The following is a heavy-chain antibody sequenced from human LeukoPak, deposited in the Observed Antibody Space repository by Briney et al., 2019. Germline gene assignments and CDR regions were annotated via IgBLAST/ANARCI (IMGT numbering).Heavy chain of an antibody. CDR3: ARDPGGDGSGSWGS. J-gene: IGHJ4*02. Sequence: SETLSLTCTVSGGSISSNYWSWIRQPAGKGLEWIGRIYTSGSTNYNPSLKSRVTISVDKSKNQFSLKLSSVTAADTAVYYCARDPGGDGSGSWGSWGQGTLVTVSS. CDR2: IYTSGST. D-gene: IGHD3-10*01. CDR1: GGSISSNY. V-gene: IGHV4-4*07.